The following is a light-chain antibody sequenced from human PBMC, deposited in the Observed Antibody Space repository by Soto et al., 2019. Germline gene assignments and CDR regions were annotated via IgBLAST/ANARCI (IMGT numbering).Light chain of an antibody. CDR2: EVT. CDR3: TSYTTTSTT. CDR1: SSDIGSYPY. J-gene: IGLJ2*01. Sequence: QSVLTQPASVSGSLGQSITISCTGTSSDIGSYPYVAWYQHHPGRVPKLIIYEVTHRPSGISTRFSGSKSGNTASLTISGLQAEDEADYYCTSYTTTSTTFGGGTKLTVL. V-gene: IGLV2-14*01.